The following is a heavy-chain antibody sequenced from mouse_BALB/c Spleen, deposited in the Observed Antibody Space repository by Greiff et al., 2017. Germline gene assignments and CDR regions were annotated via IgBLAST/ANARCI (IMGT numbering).Heavy chain of an antibody. CDR1: GYTFTSYV. CDR3: ARDGLLNFDY. Sequence: VHVKQSGPELVKPGASVKMSCKASGYTFTSYVMHWVKQKPGQGLEWIGYINPYNDGTKYNEKFKGKATLTSDKSSSTAYMELSSLTSEDSAVYYCARDGLLNFDYWGQGTTLTVSS. CDR2: INPYNDGT. J-gene: IGHJ2*01. V-gene: IGHV1-14*01. D-gene: IGHD2-3*01.